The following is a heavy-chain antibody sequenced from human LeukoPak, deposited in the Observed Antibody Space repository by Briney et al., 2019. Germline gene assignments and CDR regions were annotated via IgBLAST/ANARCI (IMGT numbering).Heavy chain of an antibody. CDR1: GGSVSSSRRY. D-gene: IGHD3-3*01. CDR3: ARDGGFGVVIAYYFDY. Sequence: KPSETLSLTCTVSGGSVSSSRRYWSWIRQPAGKGLEWIVRIYTSGSTNYNPSLKSRVTMSVDTSKNQFSLKLSSVTAADTAVYYCARDGGFGVVIAYYFDYWGQGTLVTVSS. J-gene: IGHJ4*02. V-gene: IGHV4-61*02. CDR2: IYTSGST.